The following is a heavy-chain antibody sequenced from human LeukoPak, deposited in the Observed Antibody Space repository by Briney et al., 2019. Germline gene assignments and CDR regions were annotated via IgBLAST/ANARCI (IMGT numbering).Heavy chain of an antibody. V-gene: IGHV1-18*01. CDR1: GYTFTSYG. Sequence: ASVKVSCKASGYTFTSYGISWVRQAPGQGLEWMGWISAYNGNTNYAQKLQGRVTMTTDTSTSTAYMELRSLRSDDTAVYYCARAREPDIVVVVAAPPDYWGQGTLVTVSS. J-gene: IGHJ4*02. CDR2: ISAYNGNT. D-gene: IGHD2-15*01. CDR3: ARAREPDIVVVVAAPPDY.